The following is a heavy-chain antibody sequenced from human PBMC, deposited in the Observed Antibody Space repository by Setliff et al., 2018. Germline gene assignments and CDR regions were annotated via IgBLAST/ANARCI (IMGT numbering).Heavy chain of an antibody. CDR1: GASISSGSSY. CDR3: ARMSGFLYMDV. CDR2: FHTGGAT. Sequence: SETLSLTCTVSGASISSGSSYWGWIRQPPGKGLEWIGHFHTGGATDYNLSLKSRVTISLDSSKNQFFLKLNSVTAADTAVYYCARMSGFLYMDVWGKGTPVTVSS. J-gene: IGHJ6*03. D-gene: IGHD3-3*01. V-gene: IGHV4-61*09.